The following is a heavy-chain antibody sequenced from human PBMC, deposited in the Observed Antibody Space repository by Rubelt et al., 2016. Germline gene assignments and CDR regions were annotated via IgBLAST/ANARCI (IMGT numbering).Heavy chain of an antibody. D-gene: IGHD4-17*01. CDR3: ARYVPSVTTPLDS. CDR1: GGSISSSTYY. Sequence: QLQLQESGPGLVKPSETLSLTCAVSGGSISSSTYYWGWIRQPPGKGLEWIASIYYSGSTYYNPSLKSRVTISVDTSKNQFSLKRSSVTAADTAVYYCARYVPSVTTPLDSWGQGTLVTVSS. CDR2: IYYSGST. V-gene: IGHV4-39*07. J-gene: IGHJ4*02.